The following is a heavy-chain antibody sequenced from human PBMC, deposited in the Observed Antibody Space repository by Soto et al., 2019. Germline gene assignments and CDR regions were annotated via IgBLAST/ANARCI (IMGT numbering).Heavy chain of an antibody. CDR1: GGSISAYY. CDR3: ARLNRGTYDY. J-gene: IGHJ4*02. Sequence: PSETLSLTCAVSGGSISAYYWSWIRQPPGKGLEWLGYIFYTGSTDYNPSPKGRVTISVDTSKNQFSLKLTSVTAADTAVYYCARLNRGTYDYWGQGVLVTVSS. CDR2: IFYTGST. V-gene: IGHV4-59*01.